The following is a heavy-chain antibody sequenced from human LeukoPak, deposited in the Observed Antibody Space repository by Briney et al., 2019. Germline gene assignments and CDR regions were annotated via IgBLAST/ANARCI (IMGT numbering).Heavy chain of an antibody. V-gene: IGHV1-69*05. CDR1: GGTFSSYA. CDR2: IIPIFGTA. J-gene: IGHJ4*02. CDR3: ARDLGYPLTTPDY. Sequence: SVKVSCKASGGTFSSYAISWVRQAPGQGLEWMGRIIPIFGTANYAQKFQGRVTITTDESTSTAYMELSSLRSEDTAVYYCARDLGYPLTTPDYWGQGTLVTVSS. D-gene: IGHD4-11*01.